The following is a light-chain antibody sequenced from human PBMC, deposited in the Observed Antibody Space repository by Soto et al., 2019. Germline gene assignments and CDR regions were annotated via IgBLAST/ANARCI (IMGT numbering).Light chain of an antibody. CDR3: QQYNTWPLT. V-gene: IGKV3-15*01. CDR2: GAS. J-gene: IGKJ4*01. CDR1: QSVLSN. Sequence: ERVMTQSPATLSVSPGDRVTLSCRASQSVLSNSAWYQQKPGQAPRLLIYGASLRATGIPARFSGSGYETEFTLTISSLQSEDFAVYYCQQYNTWPLTFGGGTKVDI.